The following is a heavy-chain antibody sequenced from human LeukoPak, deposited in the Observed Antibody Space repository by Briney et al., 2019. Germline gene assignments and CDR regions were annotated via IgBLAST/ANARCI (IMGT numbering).Heavy chain of an antibody. CDR1: GFTFSSYG. CDR3: ARSRDGYNYWVHFDY. Sequence: GRSLRLSCAASGFTFSSYGMHWVRQAPGKGLEWGAVISYDGSNKYYADSVKGRFTISRDNSKNTLYLQMNSLRAEDTAVYYCARSRDGYNYWVHFDYWGQGTLVTVSS. J-gene: IGHJ4*02. V-gene: IGHV3-30*03. CDR2: ISYDGSNK. D-gene: IGHD5-24*01.